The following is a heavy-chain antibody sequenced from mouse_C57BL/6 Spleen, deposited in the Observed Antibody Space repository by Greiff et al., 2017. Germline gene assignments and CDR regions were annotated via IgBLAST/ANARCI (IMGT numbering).Heavy chain of an antibody. CDR2: IYPGDGDT. J-gene: IGHJ3*01. V-gene: IGHV1-80*01. Sequence: VKLMESGAELVKPGASVKISCKASGYAFSSYWMNWVKQRPGKGLEWIGQIYPGDGDTNYNGKFKGKATLTAAKSSSTAYMQLSSLTSEDSAVYFCARGGGTGTRIAYWGQGTLVTVSA. CDR3: ARGGGTGTRIAY. D-gene: IGHD4-1*01. CDR1: GYAFSSYW.